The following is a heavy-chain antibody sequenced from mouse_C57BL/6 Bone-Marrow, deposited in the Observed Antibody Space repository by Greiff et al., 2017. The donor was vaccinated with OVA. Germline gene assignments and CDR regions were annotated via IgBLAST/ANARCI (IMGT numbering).Heavy chain of an antibody. CDR1: GYTFTSYW. CDR2: IDPSDSYT. V-gene: IGHV1-50*01. Sequence: VQLQQPGAELVKPGASVKLSCKASGYTFTSYWMQWVKQRPGQGLEWIGEIDPSDSYTNYNQKFKGKATLTVDTSSSTAYMQLSSLTSEDSAVYYCARYCPSTTVVAPYAMDYWGQGTSVTVSS. CDR3: ARYCPSTTVVAPYAMDY. J-gene: IGHJ4*01. D-gene: IGHD1-1*01.